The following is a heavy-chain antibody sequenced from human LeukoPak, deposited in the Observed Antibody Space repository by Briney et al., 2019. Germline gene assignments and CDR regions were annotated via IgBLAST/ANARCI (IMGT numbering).Heavy chain of an antibody. Sequence: SVKVSCKASGYTFTGYAMNWVRQAPGQGLEWMGGIIPIFGTANYAQKFQGRVTITADESTSTAYMELSSLRSEDTAVYYCARDRVAARQVQGWFDPWGQGTLVTVSS. J-gene: IGHJ5*02. D-gene: IGHD6-6*01. V-gene: IGHV1-69*13. CDR1: GYTFTGYA. CDR2: IIPIFGTA. CDR3: ARDRVAARQVQGWFDP.